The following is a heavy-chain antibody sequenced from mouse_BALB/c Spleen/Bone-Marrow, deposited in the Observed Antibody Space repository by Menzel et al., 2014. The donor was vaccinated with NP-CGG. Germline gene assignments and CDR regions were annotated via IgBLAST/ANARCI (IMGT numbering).Heavy chain of an antibody. Sequence: QVTLKECGPGILQPSQTLSLTCSFSGFSLNTSGMGVAWIRQPSGKGLEWLANIWWDDVKRFNPALKSRLTISKDTSSSQVFLKIASVDTADTATYYCARDITTYFDYWGQGTTLTVSS. CDR2: IWWDDVK. D-gene: IGHD1-1*01. CDR3: ARDITTYFDY. J-gene: IGHJ2*01. V-gene: IGHV8-8*01. CDR1: GFSLNTSGMG.